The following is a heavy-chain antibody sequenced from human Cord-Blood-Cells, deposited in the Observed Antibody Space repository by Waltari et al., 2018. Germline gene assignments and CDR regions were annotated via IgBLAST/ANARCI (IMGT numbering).Heavy chain of an antibody. Sequence: QMQLQESGPGLVKPSETLSLTCTVPGGSISSSSYYWGWIRQPPGEWLEWIGSIYYSGSTYYNPSLKSRVTISVDTSKNQFSLKLSSVTAADTAVYYCARRRSSSSWYFDLWGRGTLVTVSS. V-gene: IGHV4-39*01. CDR1: GGSISSSSYY. CDR3: ARRRSSSSWYFDL. CDR2: IYYSGST. D-gene: IGHD6-6*01. J-gene: IGHJ2*01.